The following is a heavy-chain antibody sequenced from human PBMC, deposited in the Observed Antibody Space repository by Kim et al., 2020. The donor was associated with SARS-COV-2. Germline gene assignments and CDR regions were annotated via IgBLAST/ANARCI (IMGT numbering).Heavy chain of an antibody. D-gene: IGHD1-26*01. CDR3: ARASGGSYFGYYFDY. J-gene: IGHJ4*02. Sequence: QKFQGRVTITRETSASTAYMELSSLRSDDTAVYYCARASGGSYFGYYFDYWGQGTLVTVSS. V-gene: IGHV1-3*01.